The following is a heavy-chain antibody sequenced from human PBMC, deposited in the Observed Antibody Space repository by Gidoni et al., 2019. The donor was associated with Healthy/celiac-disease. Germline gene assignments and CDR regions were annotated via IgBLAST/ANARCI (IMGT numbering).Heavy chain of an antibody. CDR1: GFTFSSYA. CDR3: AKVRKRELLHHYYGMDV. CDR2: ISGSGGST. Sequence: EVQLLESGGGLVQPGGSLRLSCAASGFTFSSYAMSWVRQAPGKGLEWVSAISGSGGSTYYADSVKGRFTISRDNSKNTLYLQMNSLRAEDTAVYYCAKVRKRELLHHYYGMDVWGQGTTVTVSS. J-gene: IGHJ6*02. D-gene: IGHD1-26*01. V-gene: IGHV3-23*01.